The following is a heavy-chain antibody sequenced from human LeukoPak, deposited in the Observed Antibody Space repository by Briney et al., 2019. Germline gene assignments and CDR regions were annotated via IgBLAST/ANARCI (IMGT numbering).Heavy chain of an antibody. D-gene: IGHD6-19*01. CDR3: AKGFRGTGWYGRYYFDY. V-gene: IGHV3-11*01. Sequence: GGSLRLSCAASGFTFDDYGMSWVRQAPGKGLEWLSYISDSGTTIYYADSVKGRFTISRDNAKNSLYLQMNSLRAEDTAVYYCAKGFRGTGWYGRYYFDYWGQGTLVTVSS. CDR1: GFTFDDYG. J-gene: IGHJ4*02. CDR2: ISDSGTTI.